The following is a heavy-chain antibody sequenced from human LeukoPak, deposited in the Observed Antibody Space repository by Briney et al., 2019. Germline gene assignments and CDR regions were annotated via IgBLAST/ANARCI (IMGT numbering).Heavy chain of an antibody. CDR3: VRRQEQLAYDY. V-gene: IGHV4-59*08. D-gene: IGHD6-13*01. CDR2: IYHSGST. Sequence: SETLSLTCTVSGGSISSYYWSWIRQPPGKGLEWIGSIYHSGSTYYNPSLKSRLTISVDTSKNQFSLKLGSVTAADTAVYYCVRRQEQLAYDYWGQGTLVTVSS. J-gene: IGHJ4*02. CDR1: GGSISSYY.